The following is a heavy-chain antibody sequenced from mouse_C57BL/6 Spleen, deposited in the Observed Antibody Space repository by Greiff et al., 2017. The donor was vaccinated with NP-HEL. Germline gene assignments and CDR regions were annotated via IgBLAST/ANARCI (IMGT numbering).Heavy chain of an antibody. Sequence: EVKLVESGPGLVKPSQSLSLTCSVTGYSITSGYYWNWIRQFPGNKLEWMGYISYDGSNNYNPSLKNRISITRDTSKNQFFLKLNSVTTEDTATYYCARNTPYYAMDYWGQGTSVTVSS. CDR2: ISYDGSN. CDR3: ARNTPYYAMDY. CDR1: GYSITSGYY. V-gene: IGHV3-6*01. J-gene: IGHJ4*01. D-gene: IGHD5-1-1*01.